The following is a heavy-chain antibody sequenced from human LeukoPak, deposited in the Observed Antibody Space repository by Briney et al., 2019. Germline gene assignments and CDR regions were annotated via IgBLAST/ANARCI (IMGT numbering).Heavy chain of an antibody. V-gene: IGHV3-7*03. CDR2: IKEDGSER. D-gene: IGHD1-26*01. CDR3: ARESSGTYYHFDY. J-gene: IGHJ4*02. Sequence: GGSLRLSCEGSAFIFSGHWMNWVRQTPGKGLEWVASIKEDGSERQYVDSVKGRFSISRDNTKGSLFLQLNSLRAEDTAVYFCARESSGTYYHFDYWGQGTLVTVSS. CDR1: AFIFSGHW.